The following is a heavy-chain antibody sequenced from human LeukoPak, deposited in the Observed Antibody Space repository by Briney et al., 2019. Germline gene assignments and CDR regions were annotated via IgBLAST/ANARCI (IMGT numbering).Heavy chain of an antibody. CDR3: ARNQH. Sequence: SETLSLTCTVSGASISSGGYYWSWIRQPPGKGLEWIGYIYHSGSTYYNPSLKSRVTISVDRSKNQFSLKLSSVTAADTAVYYCARNQHWGQGTLVTVSS. V-gene: IGHV4-30-2*01. CDR2: IYHSGST. J-gene: IGHJ4*02. CDR1: GASISSGGYY.